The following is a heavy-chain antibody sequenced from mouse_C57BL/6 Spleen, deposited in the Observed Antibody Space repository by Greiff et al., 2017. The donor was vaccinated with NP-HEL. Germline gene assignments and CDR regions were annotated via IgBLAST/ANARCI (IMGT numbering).Heavy chain of an antibody. CDR2: IYPGDGDT. V-gene: IGHV1-82*01. CDR3: ARTEDYDDFDY. D-gene: IGHD2-4*01. CDR1: GYAFSSSW. Sequence: QVQLKESGPELVKPGASVKISCKASGYAFSSSWMNWVKQRPGKGLEWIGRIYPGDGDTNYNGKFKGKATLTADKSSSTAYMQLSSLTSEDSAVYLCARTEDYDDFDYWGQGTTLTVSS. J-gene: IGHJ2*01.